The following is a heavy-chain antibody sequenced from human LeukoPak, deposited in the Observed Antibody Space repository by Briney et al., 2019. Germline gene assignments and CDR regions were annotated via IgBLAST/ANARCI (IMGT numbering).Heavy chain of an antibody. CDR1: GGSFSGYY. Sequence: PSETPSLTCAVYGGSFSGYYWSWIRQPPGKGLEWIGEINHSGSTNYNPSLKSRVTISVDTSKNQLSLKLSSVTAADTAVYYCASVRGYSYGYGYWGQGTLVTVSS. J-gene: IGHJ4*02. CDR3: ASVRGYSYGYGY. V-gene: IGHV4-34*01. CDR2: INHSGST. D-gene: IGHD5-18*01.